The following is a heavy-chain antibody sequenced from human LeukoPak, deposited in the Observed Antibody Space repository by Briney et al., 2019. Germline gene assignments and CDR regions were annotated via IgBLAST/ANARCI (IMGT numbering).Heavy chain of an antibody. CDR3: AKERSAFFDY. Sequence: GGSLRLSCAATGFSFEDFTMHGVRHSPGKGLEWVSLISWHGVTTYYADSVKGRFTISRDNSKNSLYLQMNSLTTEDSAWYYCAKERSAFFDYWGQGTLVTVSS. J-gene: IGHJ4*02. V-gene: IGHV3-43*01. CDR2: ISWHGVTT. CDR1: GFSFEDFT. D-gene: IGHD3-3*01.